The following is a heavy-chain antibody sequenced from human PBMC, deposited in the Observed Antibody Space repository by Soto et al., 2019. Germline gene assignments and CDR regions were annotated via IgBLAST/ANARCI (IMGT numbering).Heavy chain of an antibody. D-gene: IGHD6-13*01. CDR2: INHSGST. Sequence: SETLSLTCAVYGGSLSGYYLSWIRQPPGKGLEWIGEINHSGSTNYNPSLKSRVTISVDTSKNQFSLKLSSVTAADTAVYYCARGIAAAGGDYFDYWGQGTLVTVSS. CDR3: ARGIAAAGGDYFDY. CDR1: GGSLSGYY. V-gene: IGHV4-34*01. J-gene: IGHJ4*02.